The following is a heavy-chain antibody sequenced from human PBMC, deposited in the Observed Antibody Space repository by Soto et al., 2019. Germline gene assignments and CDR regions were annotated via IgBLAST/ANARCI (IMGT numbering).Heavy chain of an antibody. CDR1: GVTFGDYT. Sequence: TGGSLRLSCTASGVTFGDYTVNWFRQAPGKGLEWVGYIRSKPYGETTEYAASVKVRFTLSRDDSKSTAYLEMSGLKSEDTAVYFCARGMGDYWSGYYPSYFDSWGQGTLVTVSS. CDR3: ARGMGDYWSGYYPSYFDS. V-gene: IGHV3-49*03. D-gene: IGHD3-3*01. J-gene: IGHJ4*02. CDR2: IRSKPYGETT.